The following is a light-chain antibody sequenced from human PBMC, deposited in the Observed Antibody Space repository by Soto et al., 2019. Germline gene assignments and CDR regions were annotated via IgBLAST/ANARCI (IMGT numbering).Light chain of an antibody. Sequence: QSVLTQPPSVSAAPGQRVTISCSGSGSNIGNNYVSWYRQLPGTAPKLLIYEDNQRPSGIPDRFSGFKSGTSATVEITGLQTGDEADYYCGSWDDSRRPVVVFGEGTKLTVL. V-gene: IGLV1-51*02. CDR2: EDN. J-gene: IGLJ2*01. CDR3: GSWDDSRRPVVV. CDR1: GSNIGNNY.